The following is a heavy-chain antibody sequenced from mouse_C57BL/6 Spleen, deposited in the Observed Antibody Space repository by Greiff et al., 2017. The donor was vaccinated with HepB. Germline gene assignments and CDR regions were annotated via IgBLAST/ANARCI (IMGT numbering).Heavy chain of an antibody. D-gene: IGHD1-1*01. CDR1: GFTFSDYG. J-gene: IGHJ4*01. Sequence: EVMLVESGGGLVKPGGSLKLSCAASGFTFSDYGMHWVRQAPEKGLEWVAYISSGSSTIYYADTVKGRFTISRDNAKNTLFLQMTSLRSEDTAMYYCARPNYGSRWAMDYWGQGTSVTVSS. CDR2: ISSGSSTI. V-gene: IGHV5-17*01. CDR3: ARPNYGSRWAMDY.